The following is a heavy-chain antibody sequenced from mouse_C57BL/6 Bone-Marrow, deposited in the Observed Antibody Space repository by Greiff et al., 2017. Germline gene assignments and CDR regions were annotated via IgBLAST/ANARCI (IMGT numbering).Heavy chain of an antibody. J-gene: IGHJ3*01. Sequence: QVQLQQSGAELVRPGASVKLSCKASGYTFTSYGISWVKQRPGQGLEWIGEIYPRSGNTYYNEKFKGKATLTADKSSSTAYMELRNLTSEDSAVYFCENKRLLDPFAYWGQGTLVTVSA. D-gene: IGHD3-2*02. CDR2: IYPRSGNT. CDR1: GYTFTSYG. V-gene: IGHV1-81*01. CDR3: ENKRLLDPFAY.